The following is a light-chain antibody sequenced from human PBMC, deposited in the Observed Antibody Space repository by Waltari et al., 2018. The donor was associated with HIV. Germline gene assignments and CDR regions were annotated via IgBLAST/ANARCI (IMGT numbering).Light chain of an antibody. Sequence: IVLTQSPLSLSVTPGETASVPCTSGQSLQHDNGFNYLDWYLQRPGHPPHLLIALNSDRAYGVPDRFSASGSGTNFTLTISRVEPEDVGVYYCMQSLETSITFGQGTRLEI. J-gene: IGKJ5*01. V-gene: IGKV2-28*01. CDR3: MQSLETSIT. CDR1: QSLQHDNGFNY. CDR2: LNS.